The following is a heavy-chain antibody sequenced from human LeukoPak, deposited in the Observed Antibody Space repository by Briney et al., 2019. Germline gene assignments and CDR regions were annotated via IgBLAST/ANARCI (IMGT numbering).Heavy chain of an antibody. J-gene: IGHJ4*02. D-gene: IGHD2/OR15-2a*01. CDR2: FDTDGSKT. CDR1: GFTFSNGW. V-gene: IGHV3-74*01. Sequence: TGGSLRLSCAASGFTFSNGWVHWVRQAPGKGLVWVSRFDTDGSKTTYADSVKGRFTISRDNAKNTLYLQMNSLRVEDTAVYYCARSRGGFYHYWGQGTLVTVSS. CDR3: ARSRGGFYHY.